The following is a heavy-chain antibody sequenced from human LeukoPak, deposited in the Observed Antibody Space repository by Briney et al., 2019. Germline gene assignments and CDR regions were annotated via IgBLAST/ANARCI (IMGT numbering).Heavy chain of an antibody. J-gene: IGHJ4*03. CDR1: GESFSAYF. CDR3: ATRSSTLAAARCFDD. Sequence: SETLSLTCAVHGESFSAYFWSWLRQVPGKGLEWIGEIDHRGSSNYNPPLKSRATISLDTSKNHFSLSLTSVTAADTAVYYCATRSSTLAAARCFDDWGQGTVVTVSS. CDR2: IDHRGSS. D-gene: IGHD6-6*01. V-gene: IGHV4-34*01.